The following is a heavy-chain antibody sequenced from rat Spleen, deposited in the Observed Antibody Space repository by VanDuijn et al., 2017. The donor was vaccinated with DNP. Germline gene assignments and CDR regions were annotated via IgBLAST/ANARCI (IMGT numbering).Heavy chain of an antibody. V-gene: IGHV5S13*01. J-gene: IGHJ1*01. Sequence: EVKLVESGGGLVQPGRSLKLSCAASGFNFKDYWMGWVRQAPGKGLEWIGEINADGGSTSYLDSVKGRFTISRDNANNTQYLQMDSLRSEDTATYYCVTGVYGGYEDWFAHWGPGTMVTVSS. D-gene: IGHD1-11*01. CDR3: VTGVYGGYEDWFAH. CDR1: GFNFKDYW. CDR2: INADGGST.